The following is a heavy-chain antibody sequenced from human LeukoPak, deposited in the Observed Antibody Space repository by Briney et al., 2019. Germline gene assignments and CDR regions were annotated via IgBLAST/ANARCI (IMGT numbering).Heavy chain of an antibody. V-gene: IGHV3-21*01. CDR3: ARGMWQQLALDY. CDR2: ISSSSSYI. J-gene: IGHJ4*02. CDR1: GFTFSSYS. D-gene: IGHD6-13*01. Sequence: GGSLRLSCAASGFTFSSYSMNWVRQAPGKGLEWVSSISSSSSYIYYADSVKGRFTISRDNAKNSLYLQMNSLRAEDTAVYYCARGMWQQLALDYWGQGTLVTVSS.